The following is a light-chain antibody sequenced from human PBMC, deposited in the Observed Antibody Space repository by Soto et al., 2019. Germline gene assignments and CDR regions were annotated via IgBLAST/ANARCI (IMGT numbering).Light chain of an antibody. CDR1: SSDVGGYNY. J-gene: IGLJ1*01. V-gene: IGLV2-14*01. Sequence: QSALTQPASVSGSPGQSITIPCTGTSSDVGGYNYVSWYQQHPGKAPKLMIYEVSNRPSGVSNRVSGSKSGNTASLTISWLHAEYEADYYCSSYTSSTTLEVFVTGTKLTVL. CDR2: EVS. CDR3: SSYTSSTTLEV.